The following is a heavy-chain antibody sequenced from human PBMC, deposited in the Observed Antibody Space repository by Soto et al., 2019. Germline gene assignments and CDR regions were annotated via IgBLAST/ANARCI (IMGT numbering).Heavy chain of an antibody. CDR2: IYYSGST. CDR3: ARDPYYYDSSGYPASPWFDP. CDR1: GGSISSGDYY. D-gene: IGHD3-22*01. J-gene: IGHJ5*02. V-gene: IGHV4-30-4*01. Sequence: SETLSLTCTVSGGSISSGDYYWSWIRQPPGKGLEWIGYIYYSGSTYYNPSLKGRVTISVDTSKNQFSLKLSSVTAADTAVYYCARDPYYYDSSGYPASPWFDPWGQGTLVTVSS.